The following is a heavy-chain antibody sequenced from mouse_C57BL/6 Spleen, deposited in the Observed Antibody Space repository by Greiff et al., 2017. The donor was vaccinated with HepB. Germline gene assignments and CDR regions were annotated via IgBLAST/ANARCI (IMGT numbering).Heavy chain of an antibody. CDR3: ATGLRTWFAY. Sequence: VQLQQSGPELVKPGASVKISCKASGYSFSSSWMNWVKQRPGEGLEWIGRIYPGDGATNYNGKFKGKATLTADKTSSTAYMQLSSLTSEDSAVYFCATGLRTWFAYWGQGTLVTVSA. D-gene: IGHD2-4*01. J-gene: IGHJ3*01. CDR2: IYPGDGAT. V-gene: IGHV1-82*01. CDR1: GYSFSSSW.